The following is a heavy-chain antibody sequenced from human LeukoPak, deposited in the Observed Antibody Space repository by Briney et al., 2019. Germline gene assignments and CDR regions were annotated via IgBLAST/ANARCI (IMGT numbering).Heavy chain of an antibody. Sequence: GESLKISCKGSGYSFTRYWIGWVRQMPGKGLEWMGIIYPADSDTRYSPSFQGQVIISADKSITTAYLQWSSLKASDTAIYYCARRDGSGLFDPWGQGTLVTVSS. CDR3: ARRDGSGLFDP. J-gene: IGHJ5*02. CDR2: IYPADSDT. CDR1: GYSFTRYW. D-gene: IGHD3-10*01. V-gene: IGHV5-51*01.